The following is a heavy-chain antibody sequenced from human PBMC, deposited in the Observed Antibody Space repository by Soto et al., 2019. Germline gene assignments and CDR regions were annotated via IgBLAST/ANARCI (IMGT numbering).Heavy chain of an antibody. V-gene: IGHV4-61*01. D-gene: IGHD5-18*01. CDR2: IHYSGTT. CDR1: GGSAGSGNYY. CDR3: TRVATAVPS. J-gene: IGHJ5*02. Sequence: SETLSLTCTVSGGSAGSGNYYWTWIRQPPGKGLEWIGYIHYSGTTSFFPSYNPSLRSRVTISEDTSKNQFSLMLTSVTAADTAVYYCTRVATAVPSWGRGVLVTVSS.